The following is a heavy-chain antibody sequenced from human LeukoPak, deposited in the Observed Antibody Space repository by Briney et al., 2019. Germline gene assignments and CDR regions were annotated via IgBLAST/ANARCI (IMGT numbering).Heavy chain of an antibody. CDR1: GFTSSSYW. Sequence: GGSLRLSCAASGFTSSSYWMHWVRQVPGKGLVWVSRISGDGTARNYADSVKGRFTISRDDAENTVDLQMNSLRGEDTAVYYCVRGRGSYGWFDPWGQGTLVTVSS. V-gene: IGHV3-74*01. CDR3: VRGRGSYGWFDP. CDR2: ISGDGTAR. J-gene: IGHJ5*02. D-gene: IGHD3-10*01.